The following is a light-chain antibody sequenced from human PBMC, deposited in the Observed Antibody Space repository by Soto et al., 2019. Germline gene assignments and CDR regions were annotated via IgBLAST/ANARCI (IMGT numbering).Light chain of an antibody. Sequence: QSVLTQPPSASGSPGKSVAISCTGTSSDVGGYNYVSWYQHHPGKAPKLMIYEVSRRPSGVSDRFSGSKSGNTASLTVSGLQAEDEADYYCSSYSGSSNWVFGGGTKLTVL. V-gene: IGLV2-8*01. CDR3: SSYSGSSNWV. J-gene: IGLJ3*02. CDR2: EVS. CDR1: SSDVGGYNY.